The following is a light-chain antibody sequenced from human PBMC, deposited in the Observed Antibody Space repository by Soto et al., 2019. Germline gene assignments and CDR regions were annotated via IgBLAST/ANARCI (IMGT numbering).Light chain of an antibody. CDR3: QSYDSSLSGWV. CDR2: GNS. Sequence: QSVLTQPPSESGAPGQRVTISCTGSSSNIGAGYDVHWYQQLPGTAPKLLIYGNSNRPSGVPDRFSGSKSGTSASLAITGLRAEDEADYYCQSYDSSLSGWVFGGGTKLTVL. CDR1: SSNIGAGYD. J-gene: IGLJ3*02. V-gene: IGLV1-40*01.